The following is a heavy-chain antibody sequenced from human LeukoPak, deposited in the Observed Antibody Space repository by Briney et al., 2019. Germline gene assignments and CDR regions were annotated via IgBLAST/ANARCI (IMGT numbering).Heavy chain of an antibody. D-gene: IGHD2-15*01. J-gene: IGHJ4*02. CDR3: TRDCSGRCYEEMDY. CDR1: GFTFGDYA. V-gene: IGHV3-49*04. CDR2: IRSKAFGATT. Sequence: GGSERLSCKPSGFTFGDYAVGWVRQAPGKGLEWVGFIRSKAFGATTDYGASVKGRFTVSRDDSKSIAYLQMNSLKTEDTAVYYCTRDCSGRCYEEMDYWGQRNLVSLSS.